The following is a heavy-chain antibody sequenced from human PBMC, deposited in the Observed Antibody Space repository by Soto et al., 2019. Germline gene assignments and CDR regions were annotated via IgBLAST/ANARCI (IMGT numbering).Heavy chain of an antibody. V-gene: IGHV3-74*01. D-gene: IGHD1-26*01. CDR2: INSDGSST. CDR1: GFTFSSYW. J-gene: IGHJ6*02. Sequence: LRLSCAASGFTFSSYWMHWVRQAPGKGLVWVSRINSDGSSTSYADSVKGRFTISRDNAKNTLYLQMNSLRAEDTAVYYCARGLYSAHYYYYGMDVWGQGTTVTVSS. CDR3: ARGLYSAHYYYYGMDV.